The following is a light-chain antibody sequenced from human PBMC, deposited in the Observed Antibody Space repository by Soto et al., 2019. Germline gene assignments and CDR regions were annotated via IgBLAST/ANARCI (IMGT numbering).Light chain of an antibody. V-gene: IGLV2-14*01. Sequence: QSVLTQPASVSGSPGQSITISCTGTSSDVGSYNYVSWYQRHPGKVPKLMIYEVSYRPSGVSNRFSGSKSANTASLTISGLQAEDEADYYCSSYASSDTLVFGGGTKVTVL. CDR3: SSYASSDTLV. CDR2: EVS. CDR1: SSDVGSYNY. J-gene: IGLJ3*02.